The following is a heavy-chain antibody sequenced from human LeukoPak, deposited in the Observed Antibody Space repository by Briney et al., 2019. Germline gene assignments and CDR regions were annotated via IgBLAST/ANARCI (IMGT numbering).Heavy chain of an antibody. Sequence: SETLSLTCAVYGGSFSGYYWSWIRQPPGKGLEWIGEINHSGSTNSNPSLNTRVTISVDTSKNQFSLKLSSVTAADTAVYYCARDHDYGDYVRWYFDLWGRGTLVTVSS. D-gene: IGHD4-17*01. J-gene: IGHJ2*01. CDR3: ARDHDYGDYVRWYFDL. CDR2: INHSGST. V-gene: IGHV4-34*01. CDR1: GGSFSGYY.